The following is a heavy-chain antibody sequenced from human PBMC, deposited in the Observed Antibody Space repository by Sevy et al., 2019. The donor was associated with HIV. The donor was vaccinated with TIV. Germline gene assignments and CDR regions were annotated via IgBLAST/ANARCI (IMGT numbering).Heavy chain of an antibody. Sequence: SETLSLTCAVSGYSISSGYYWGWIRQPPGKGLEWIGSIYHSGSTYYNPSLKSRVTISVDTSKNQFSLTLSSVTAADTAVYYCARAPAGYCSGGSCNWFDPWGQGTLVTVSS. V-gene: IGHV4-38-2*01. CDR2: IYHSGST. CDR1: GYSISSGYY. J-gene: IGHJ5*02. CDR3: ARAPAGYCSGGSCNWFDP. D-gene: IGHD2-15*01.